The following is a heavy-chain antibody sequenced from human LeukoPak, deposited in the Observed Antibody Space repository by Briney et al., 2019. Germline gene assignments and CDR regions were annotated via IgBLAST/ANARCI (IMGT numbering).Heavy chain of an antibody. J-gene: IGHJ4*02. CDR2: INPKSGGT. Sequence: ASVTVSCKASGYTFTCYYMHWVRQAPGQGREWMGWINPKSGGTNYAQKFQGRGTMTRDTSISTAYMELNRLRSDDTAVYYCARPDIGMADLDYWGQGTLVTVSS. CDR1: GYTFTCYY. CDR3: ARPDIGMADLDY. V-gene: IGHV1-2*02. D-gene: IGHD6-19*01.